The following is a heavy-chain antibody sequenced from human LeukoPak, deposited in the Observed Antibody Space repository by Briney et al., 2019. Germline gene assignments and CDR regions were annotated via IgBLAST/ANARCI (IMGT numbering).Heavy chain of an antibody. CDR3: ARAALSGGSCHFDY. J-gene: IGHJ4*02. D-gene: IGHD2-15*01. CDR2: ISAYIGNT. CDR1: GYTFTSYG. V-gene: IGHV1-18*01. Sequence: ASVKVSCKASGYTFTSYGISWVRQAPGQGLEWMGWISAYIGNTNYAQKLQGRVTMTTDTSTSTAYMELRSLRSDDTAVCYCARAALSGGSCHFDYWGQGTLVTVS.